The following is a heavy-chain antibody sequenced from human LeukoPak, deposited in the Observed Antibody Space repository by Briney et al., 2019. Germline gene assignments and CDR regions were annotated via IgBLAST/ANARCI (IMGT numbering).Heavy chain of an antibody. J-gene: IGHJ5*02. CDR1: GYTFTGYY. V-gene: IGHV1-2*02. CDR2: INPNSGGT. D-gene: IGHD3-3*01. CDR3: ARATIFGAYDKTDWCDP. Sequence: ASVKVSCKASGYTFTGYYMHWVRQAPGQGLEWMGWINPNSGGTNYAQKFQGRVTMTRDTSISTAYMELSRLRSDDTAVYYCARATIFGAYDKTDWCDPWGQGTLVTVSS.